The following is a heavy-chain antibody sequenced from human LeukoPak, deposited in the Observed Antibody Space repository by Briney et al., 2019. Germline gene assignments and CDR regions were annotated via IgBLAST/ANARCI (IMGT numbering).Heavy chain of an antibody. CDR2: ISSSSSYI. Sequence: RSGGSLRLSCAASGFTFSSYSMNWVRQAPGKGLEWVSSISSSSSYIYYADSVKGRFTISRDNAKNSLYLQMNSLRAEDTAVYYCARDPPPAWFGESSYYYHGMDVWGKGTTVTVSS. V-gene: IGHV3-21*01. J-gene: IGHJ6*04. D-gene: IGHD3-10*01. CDR1: GFTFSSYS. CDR3: ARDPPPAWFGESSYYYHGMDV.